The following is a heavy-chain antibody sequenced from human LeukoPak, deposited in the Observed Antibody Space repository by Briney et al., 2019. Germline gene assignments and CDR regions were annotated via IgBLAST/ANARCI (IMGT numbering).Heavy chain of an antibody. V-gene: IGHV3-74*01. J-gene: IGHJ4*02. CDR2: INLDRSST. CDR1: RFCLHHYW. CDR3: ARVGRTPPFN. Sequence: SLRLSYADSRFCLHHYWMHWVRQAPRKALVGVSQINLDRSSTDYADSVKGRFTSSRDNAKNTVYLQMNSLRAEDTAVYYCARVGRTPPFNWGQGTLVTVSS.